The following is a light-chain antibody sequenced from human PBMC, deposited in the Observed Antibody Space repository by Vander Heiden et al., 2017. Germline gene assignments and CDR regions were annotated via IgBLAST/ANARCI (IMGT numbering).Light chain of an antibody. CDR2: VNSDGSQ. J-gene: IGLJ3*02. V-gene: IGLV4-69*01. Sequence: QLVLTQSPSASASLGASVKLTCTLSSGHSNYAIAWHQQQPEKGPRHLMKVNSDGSQSKGDGIPDRFAGSSSGAERYLIISSLQSEDEGDYYCQTWGTGLNWVFGGGTKLTVL. CDR3: QTWGTGLNWV. CDR1: SGHSNYA.